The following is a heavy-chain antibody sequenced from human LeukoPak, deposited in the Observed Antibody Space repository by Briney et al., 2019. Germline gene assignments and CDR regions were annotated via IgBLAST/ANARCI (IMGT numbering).Heavy chain of an antibody. V-gene: IGHV3-7*01. Sequence: GGSLRLSCAASGFTFSSYWMNWVRQAPGKGLEWVANIKQDGSEKYYVDSMRGRFTISRDNAKNSLYLQMNSLRAEDTAVYYCARDKSYTSSADYWGQGTLVTVSS. J-gene: IGHJ4*02. CDR2: IKQDGSEK. D-gene: IGHD6-6*01. CDR1: GFTFSSYW. CDR3: ARDKSYTSSADY.